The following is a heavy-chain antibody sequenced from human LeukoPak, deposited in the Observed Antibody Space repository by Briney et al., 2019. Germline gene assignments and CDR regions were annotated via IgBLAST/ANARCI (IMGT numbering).Heavy chain of an antibody. V-gene: IGHV3-30*04. Sequence: GGSLRLSCAGSGFTFSSYTMHWVRQAPGKGLEWVAAISYDGRNKYYADSVKGRFTISRDNSKNTLYLHMNSLRSEDTAVYYCAREGSYHDSSGYVGAFDIWGQGTMVTVSS. CDR1: GFTFSSYT. J-gene: IGHJ3*02. CDR3: AREGSYHDSSGYVGAFDI. D-gene: IGHD3-22*01. CDR2: ISYDGRNK.